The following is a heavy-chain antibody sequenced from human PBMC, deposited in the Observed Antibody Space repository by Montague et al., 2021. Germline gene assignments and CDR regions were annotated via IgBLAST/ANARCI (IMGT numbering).Heavy chain of an antibody. J-gene: IGHJ5*02. D-gene: IGHD6-13*01. V-gene: IGHV4-61*02. CDR2: IFHSGNS. Sequence: TLSLTCTVSGASITSGIHYWSWTRQPAGKGLEWIGRIFHSGNSFYQPSLKSRITMAVDTSKNQFSLKLSSVTAADTAIYYCARVCSSWYVGWFDPWGQGTLVTVSS. CDR1: GASITSGIHY. CDR3: ARVCSSWYVGWFDP.